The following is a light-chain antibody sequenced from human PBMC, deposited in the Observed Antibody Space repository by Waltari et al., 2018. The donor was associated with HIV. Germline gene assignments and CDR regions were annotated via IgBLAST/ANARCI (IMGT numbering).Light chain of an antibody. Sequence: DIQITQSPRFMSAFVGDRVTITCRASQGISTWLAWYQQKPGKVPQLLIHGASSLHSGVPSRFNGSGSGTQFSLTISSLQSEDFATYYCQQTNGFLLTFGGGTTVE. CDR3: QQTNGFLLT. J-gene: IGKJ4*01. V-gene: IGKV1-12*01. CDR1: QGISTW. CDR2: GAS.